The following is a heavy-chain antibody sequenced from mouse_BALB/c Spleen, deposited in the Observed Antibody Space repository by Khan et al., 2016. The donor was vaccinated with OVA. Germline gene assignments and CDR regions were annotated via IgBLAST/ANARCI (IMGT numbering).Heavy chain of an antibody. CDR3: ARPSYGPRYCEV. CDR1: GFNIKDTY. V-gene: IGHV14-3*02. Sequence: IQLVQSGAELVKPGASVKLSCTASGFNIKDTYMHWVKQRPEQGLEWIGRIAPANGNTKYDPKFQGKATITADTSSNTSYLQLSSLTSEDTAVYDCARPSYGPRYCEVWGAGTTVTVSS. D-gene: IGHD1-1*02. CDR2: IAPANGNT. J-gene: IGHJ1*01.